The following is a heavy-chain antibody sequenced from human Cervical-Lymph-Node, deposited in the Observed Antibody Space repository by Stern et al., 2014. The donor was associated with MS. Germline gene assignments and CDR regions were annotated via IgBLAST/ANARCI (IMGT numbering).Heavy chain of an antibody. D-gene: IGHD1-7*01. V-gene: IGHV3-21*01. CDR1: GFTFSSYS. CDR3: ARDARRYNWNSYNWFDP. Sequence: EVQLVESGGGLVKPGGSLRLSCAASGFTFSSYSMIWVRQAPGKGLEWVSSISSSGNYVSYADSVKGRFTISRDNAKNSLYLQMNRLRAEDTAVYYCARDARRYNWNSYNWFDPWGQGTLVTVSS. J-gene: IGHJ5*02. CDR2: ISSSGNYV.